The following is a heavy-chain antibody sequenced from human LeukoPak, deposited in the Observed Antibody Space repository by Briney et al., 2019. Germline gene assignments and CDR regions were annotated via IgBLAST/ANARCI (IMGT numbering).Heavy chain of an antibody. CDR2: IYTSGST. J-gene: IGHJ4*02. D-gene: IGHD3-10*01. Sequence: PSETLSLTCTVSGGSISSYYWSWIRQPAGKGLEWIGRIYTSGSTNYNPSLKSRVTMSVDTSKNQFSLKLSSVTAADTAVYYCAREGGSGLNLSIDYWGQGTPVTVSS. CDR3: AREGGSGLNLSIDY. V-gene: IGHV4-4*07. CDR1: GGSISSYY.